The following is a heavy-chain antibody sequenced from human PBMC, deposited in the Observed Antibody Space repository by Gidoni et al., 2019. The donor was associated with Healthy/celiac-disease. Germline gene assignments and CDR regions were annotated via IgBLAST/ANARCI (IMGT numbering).Heavy chain of an antibody. D-gene: IGHD5-18*01. CDR1: GFTFSSYW. CDR2: IKQDGSEK. V-gene: IGHV3-7*03. J-gene: IGHJ4*02. Sequence: EVQLVESGGGLVQPGGSLRLSCAASGFTFSSYWMSWVRQAPGKGLEWVANIKQDGSEKYYVDSVKGRFTISRDNAKNSLYLQMNSLRAEDTAVYYCARGRHDLQLWWGYYFDYWGQGTLVTVSS. CDR3: ARGRHDLQLWWGYYFDY.